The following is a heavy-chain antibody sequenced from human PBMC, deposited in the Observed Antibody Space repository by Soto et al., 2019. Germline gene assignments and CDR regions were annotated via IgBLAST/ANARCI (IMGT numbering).Heavy chain of an antibody. Sequence: PGGALRLSCVASVLPFSSYGMHWVRQAPGKGLEWVAVIWYDGSNKYYADSVKGRFTISRDNSKNTLYLQMNSLRAEDTAVYYCARDRVPFYGDYSFDYWGQGTLVTVSS. CDR2: IWYDGSNK. D-gene: IGHD4-17*01. J-gene: IGHJ4*02. CDR1: VLPFSSYG. CDR3: ARDRVPFYGDYSFDY. V-gene: IGHV3-33*01.